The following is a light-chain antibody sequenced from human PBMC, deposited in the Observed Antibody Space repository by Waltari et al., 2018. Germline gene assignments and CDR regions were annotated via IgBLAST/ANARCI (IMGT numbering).Light chain of an antibody. CDR3: QAWDSNTVV. V-gene: IGLV3-1*01. J-gene: IGLJ2*01. CDR1: KLGEKY. CDR2: QDT. Sequence: SYELTQPPSVSVSPGQTATITCSGDKLGEKYACWYQQRPAQSPTLVIYQDTKRPSGIPERLSGSNSGNTATLTISGAQAMDEADYYCQAWDSNTVVFGGGTKLTVL.